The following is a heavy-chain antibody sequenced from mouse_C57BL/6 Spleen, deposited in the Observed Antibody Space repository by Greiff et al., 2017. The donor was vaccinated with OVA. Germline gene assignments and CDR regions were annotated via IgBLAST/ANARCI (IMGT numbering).Heavy chain of an antibody. D-gene: IGHD4-1*01. CDR2: ISSGSSTI. CDR1: GFTFSDYG. V-gene: IGHV5-17*01. CDR3: ARFLGRDWYFDV. Sequence: DVKLVESGGGLVKPGGSLKLSCAASGFTFSDYGMHWVRQAPEKGLEWVAYISSGSSTIYYADTVKGRFTISRDNAKNTLFLQMTSLRSEDTAMYYCARFLGRDWYFDVWGTGTTVTVSS. J-gene: IGHJ1*03.